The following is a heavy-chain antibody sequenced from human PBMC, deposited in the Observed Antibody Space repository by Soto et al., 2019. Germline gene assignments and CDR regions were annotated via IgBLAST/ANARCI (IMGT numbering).Heavy chain of an antibody. CDR2: IYPGDSDI. D-gene: IGHD2-21*02. CDR1: GYKFTNYW. CDR3: ARRLTSISNPYYFDY. V-gene: IGHV5-51*01. Sequence: GESLKISCSCSGYKFTNYWIGWVRQMPGKGLEYMGMIYPGDSDIRYSPSFRGQVTISADRSITTAYLKWRSLKASDTAMYYCARRLTSISNPYYFDYWGQGTQVTVSS. J-gene: IGHJ4*02.